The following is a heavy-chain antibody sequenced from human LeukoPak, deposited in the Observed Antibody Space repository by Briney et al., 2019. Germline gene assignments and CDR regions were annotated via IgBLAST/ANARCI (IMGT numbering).Heavy chain of an antibody. CDR3: AKKLISAAGTSVFDH. J-gene: IGHJ4*02. V-gene: IGHV3-30-3*02. D-gene: IGHD6-13*01. CDR2: ISYDGSNK. Sequence: GGSLRLSCAASGFTFSSYAMLWVRQAPGKGLEWVAVISYDGSNKYYADSVKGRFTVSRDNSQNTLYLQMNSLTAEDSAVYYCAKKLISAAGTSVFDHWGQGMLVIVSS. CDR1: GFTFSSYA.